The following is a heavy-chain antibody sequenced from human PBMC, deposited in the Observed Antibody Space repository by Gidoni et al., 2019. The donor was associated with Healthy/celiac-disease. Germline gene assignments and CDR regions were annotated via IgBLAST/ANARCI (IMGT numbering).Heavy chain of an antibody. Sequence: QVQLQESGPGLVKPSETLSLPCTVSGYSISSGYSWGWIRQPPGKGLEWIGSIYHSGSTYYNPSLKSRVTISVDTSKNQFSLKLSSVTAADTAVYYCARAGRQWLNNWFDPWGQGTLVTVSS. CDR2: IYHSGST. V-gene: IGHV4-38-2*02. CDR1: GYSISSGYS. J-gene: IGHJ5*02. CDR3: ARAGRQWLNNWFDP. D-gene: IGHD6-19*01.